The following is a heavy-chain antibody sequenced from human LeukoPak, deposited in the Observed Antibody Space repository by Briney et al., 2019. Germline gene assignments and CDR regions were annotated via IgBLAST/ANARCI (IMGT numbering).Heavy chain of an antibody. V-gene: IGHV1-2*02. D-gene: IGHD2-15*01. CDR2: INPNSGGT. CDR1: GYTFTGYY. CDR3: ARAPCSGGRCPQYYFDY. Sequence: GASVKVSCKASGYTFTGYYMHWVRQAPGQGLEWMGWINPNSGGTNYAQKFQGRVTMTRDTSISTAYMELSRLRSDDTAVYYCARAPCSGGRCPQYYFDYWGQGTLVTVSS. J-gene: IGHJ4*02.